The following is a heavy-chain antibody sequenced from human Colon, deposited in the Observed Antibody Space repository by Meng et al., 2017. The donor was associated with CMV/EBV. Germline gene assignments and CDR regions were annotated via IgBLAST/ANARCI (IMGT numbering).Heavy chain of an antibody. CDR1: GFSYSRFW. V-gene: IGHV3-7*01. Sequence: GESLKISCSASGFSYSRFWMRWVRLAPGQRLEWVANIGEDGTETHYVDSVEGRFTVSRDNSKNSLYLQMTSLRVEDTALYDCARGGWASPDYWGQGTLVTVSS. D-gene: IGHD3-10*01. CDR3: ARGGWASPDY. CDR2: IGEDGTET. J-gene: IGHJ4*02.